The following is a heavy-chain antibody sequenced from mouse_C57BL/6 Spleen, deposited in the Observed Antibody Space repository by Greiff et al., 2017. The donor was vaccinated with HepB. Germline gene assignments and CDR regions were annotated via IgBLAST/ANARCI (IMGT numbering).Heavy chain of an antibody. CDR2: INPNNGGT. Sequence: EVQLQQSGPELVKPGASVKISCKASGYTFTDYYMNWVKQSHGKSLEWIGDINPNNGGTSYNQKFKGKATLTVDKSSSTAYMELRSLTSEDSAVYYWARCPIRRYEYGAMDYWGQGTSVTVSS. V-gene: IGHV1-26*01. CDR3: ARCPIRRYEYGAMDY. J-gene: IGHJ4*01. D-gene: IGHD2-4*01. CDR1: GYTFTDYY.